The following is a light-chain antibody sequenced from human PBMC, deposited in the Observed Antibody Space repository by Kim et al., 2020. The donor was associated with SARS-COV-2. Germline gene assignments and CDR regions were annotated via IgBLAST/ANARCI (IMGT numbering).Light chain of an antibody. V-gene: IGLV3-1*01. CDR1: KLGDKY. CDR3: QAWDSSTVV. J-gene: IGLJ2*01. Sequence: VSPGQTASITCCGDKLGDKYACWYQQKPGQSPGLVIYQDSKRPAGIPERFSGSNSGNTATLTISGTQAMDEADYYCQAWDSSTVVFGGGTQLTVL. CDR2: QDS.